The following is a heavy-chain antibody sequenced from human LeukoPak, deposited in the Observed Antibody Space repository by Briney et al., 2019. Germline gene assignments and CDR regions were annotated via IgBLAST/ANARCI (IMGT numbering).Heavy chain of an antibody. V-gene: IGHV4-30-2*01. Sequence: SETLSLTCAVSGGFISSGGYSWSWIRQPPGKGLEWIGYIYHSGSTYYNPSLKSRVTISVDRSKNQFSLKLSSVTAADTAVYYCAREGRGRFDYWGQGTLVTVSS. CDR3: AREGRGRFDY. J-gene: IGHJ4*02. CDR1: GGFISSGGYS. D-gene: IGHD2-15*01. CDR2: IYHSGST.